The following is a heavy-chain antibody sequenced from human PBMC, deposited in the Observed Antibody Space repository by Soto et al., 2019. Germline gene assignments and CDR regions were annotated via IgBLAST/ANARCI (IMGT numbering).Heavy chain of an antibody. CDR2: IYYSGNT. CDR1: GDSISTADYY. J-gene: IGHJ4*02. D-gene: IGHD6-6*01. Sequence: SETLSLACTVSGDSISTADYYWNWIRQPPGKGLEWIGYIYYSGNTYYIPSLKSRVTISVDTSKNQISLKLNSVTAADTAVYYCARGIYSTSSFFDSWGPGTLVTVSS. V-gene: IGHV4-30-4*01. CDR3: ARGIYSTSSFFDS.